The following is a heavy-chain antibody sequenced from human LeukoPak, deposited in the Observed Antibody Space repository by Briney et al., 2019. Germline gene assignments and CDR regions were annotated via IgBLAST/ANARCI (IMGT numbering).Heavy chain of an antibody. CDR3: EKLSEWELPPFDY. V-gene: IGHV3-23*01. CDR2: ISGSGGST. J-gene: IGHJ4*02. CDR1: GFTFSIYA. Sequence: GGSLRLSCAASGFTFSIYAMSWVRQAPGKGREWVSAISGSGGSTYYADSVKGRFTISRDNSKNTLYLQMNSLRAEDTAVYYCEKLSEWELPPFDYWGQGTLVTVSS. D-gene: IGHD1-26*01.